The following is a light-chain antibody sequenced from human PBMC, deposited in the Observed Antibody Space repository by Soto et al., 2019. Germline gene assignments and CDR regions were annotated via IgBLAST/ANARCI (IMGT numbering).Light chain of an antibody. CDR3: SSYTTTSNYV. Sequence: QSALTQPASVSGSPGQSITISCTGTSSDVGGYNYVSWYQHHPGKAPKLIIYEVDNRPPGVSNRFSGSKSGNTASLTISGLQAADEADYYCSSYTTTSNYVFGTGTKVTVL. CDR2: EVD. V-gene: IGLV2-14*01. J-gene: IGLJ1*01. CDR1: SSDVGGYNY.